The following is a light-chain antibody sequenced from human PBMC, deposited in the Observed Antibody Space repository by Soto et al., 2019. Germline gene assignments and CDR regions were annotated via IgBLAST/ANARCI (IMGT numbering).Light chain of an antibody. V-gene: IGKV1-39*01. CDR3: QQSYSTPWT. CDR1: QSISSY. CDR2: AAS. Sequence: DIQMTPSPPSLSASVGDRVTITCRASQSISSYLNWYQQKPGKAPKLLIYAASSLQSGVPSRFSGSGSGTDFTLTISSLQPEDFATYYCQQSYSTPWTFGKGTKVEIK. J-gene: IGKJ1*01.